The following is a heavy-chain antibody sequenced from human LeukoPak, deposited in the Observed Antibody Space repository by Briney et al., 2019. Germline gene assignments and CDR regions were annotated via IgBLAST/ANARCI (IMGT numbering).Heavy chain of an antibody. Sequence: GSLRLSCAASGFTFSSYWMSWVRQAPGEGLEWVANIKQDGSEKYYVDSVKGRLTISRDNAKNSLYLQMNSLRAEDTAVYYCARDYYDILTGYHHLDYWGQGTLVTVSS. D-gene: IGHD3-9*01. V-gene: IGHV3-7*01. CDR2: IKQDGSEK. CDR1: GFTFSSYW. CDR3: ARDYYDILTGYHHLDY. J-gene: IGHJ4*02.